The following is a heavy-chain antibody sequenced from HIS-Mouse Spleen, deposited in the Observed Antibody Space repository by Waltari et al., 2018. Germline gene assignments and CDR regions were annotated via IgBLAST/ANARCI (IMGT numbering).Heavy chain of an antibody. CDR3: ARRYRIDY. J-gene: IGHJ4*02. CDR2: IKQDGSEK. D-gene: IGHD1-1*01. V-gene: IGHV3-7*01. Sequence: EVQLVESGGGLVQPGGSLRLSCAASGFTFSSSSMSWVSTAPGKGLEWVANIKQDGSEKYYVDSVKGRFTISRDNAKNSLYLQMNSLRAEDTAVYYCARRYRIDYWGQGTLVTVSS. CDR1: GFTFSSSS.